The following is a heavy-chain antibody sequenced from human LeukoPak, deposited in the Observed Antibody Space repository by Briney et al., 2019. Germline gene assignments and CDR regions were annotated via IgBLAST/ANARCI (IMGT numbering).Heavy chain of an antibody. D-gene: IGHD2-2*02. Sequence: SETLSLTCTVSGGSISSSSYYWGWIRQPPGKGLEWIGSIYYSGSTYYNPSLKSRVTISVDTSKNQFSLKLSSVTAADTAVYYCAKQVVPAAIQRQKYINWFDPWGQGTLVTVSS. CDR1: GGSISSSSYY. CDR3: AKQVVPAAIQRQKYINWFDP. CDR2: IYYSGST. V-gene: IGHV4-39*01. J-gene: IGHJ5*02.